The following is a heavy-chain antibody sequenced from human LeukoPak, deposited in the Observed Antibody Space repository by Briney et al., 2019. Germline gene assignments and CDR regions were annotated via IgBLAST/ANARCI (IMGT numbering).Heavy chain of an antibody. V-gene: IGHV3-30-3*01. J-gene: IGHJ4*02. CDR1: GFTFSSFP. Sequence: TGGSLRLSCAASGFTFSSFPMHWVRQAPGKGLEWVAVISYDGVNEYYADSVKGRFTISRDNSKNTLYLQMNSLRVEDTAVYYCARDVSTWNHFDYWGQGTLVTVSS. CDR3: ARDVSTWNHFDY. D-gene: IGHD1-1*01. CDR2: ISYDGVNE.